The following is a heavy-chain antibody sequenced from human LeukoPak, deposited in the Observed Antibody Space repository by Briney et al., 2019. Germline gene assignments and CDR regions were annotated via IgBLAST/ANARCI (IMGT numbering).Heavy chain of an antibody. CDR2: INHSGST. CDR1: GGSFSGYY. V-gene: IGHV4-34*01. J-gene: IGHJ4*02. CDR3: ARGVGAYGSGSSRPVGY. Sequence: SETLSLTCAVYGGSFSGYYWSWIRQPPGKGLEWIGEINHSGSTNYNPSLKSRVTISVDTSKNQFSLKLSSVTAADTAVYYCARGVGAYGSGSSRPVGYWGQGTLVTVSS. D-gene: IGHD3-10*01.